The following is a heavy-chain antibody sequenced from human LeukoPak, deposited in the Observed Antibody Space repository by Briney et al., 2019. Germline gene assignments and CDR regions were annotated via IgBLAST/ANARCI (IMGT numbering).Heavy chain of an antibody. CDR1: GFTFSSYS. Sequence: GGSLRLSCAASGFTFSSYSMNWVRQAPGKGLEWISFISPTSRNIYYADSVKGRFTISRDNAKNSLYLQMNGLRDEDTAMYYCAKDTKPYYYDSSGYYTPPYFDYWGQGTLVTVSS. J-gene: IGHJ4*02. V-gene: IGHV3-48*02. CDR3: AKDTKPYYYDSSGYYTPPYFDY. D-gene: IGHD3-22*01. CDR2: ISPTSRNI.